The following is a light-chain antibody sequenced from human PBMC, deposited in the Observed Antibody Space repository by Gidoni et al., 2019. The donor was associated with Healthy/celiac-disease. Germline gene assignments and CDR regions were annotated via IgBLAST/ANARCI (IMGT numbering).Light chain of an antibody. V-gene: IGKV3-20*01. CDR3: QQYGSSPGT. CDR2: GAS. Sequence: EIVLTQSPGTLSLSPGERATLSCRASQSVSSSYLAWYQQKPGQAPRLLIDGASSRATGIPDRFCGSGSGTDFTLTSSRLEHEEFAVYYCQQYGSSPGTFGQGTKVEIK. CDR1: QSVSSSY. J-gene: IGKJ1*01.